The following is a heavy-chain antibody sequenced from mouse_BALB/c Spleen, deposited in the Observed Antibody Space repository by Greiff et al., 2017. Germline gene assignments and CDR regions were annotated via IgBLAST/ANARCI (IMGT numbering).Heavy chain of an antibody. CDR1: GYTFTSYW. Sequence: DLVKPGASVKLSCKASGYTFTSYWINWIKQRPGQGLEWIGRIAPGSGSTYYNEMFKGKATLTVDTSSSTAYIQLSSLSSEDSAVYVCARRDVYWYFDVWGAGTTVTVSS. CDR2: IAPGSGST. CDR3: ARRDVYWYFDV. V-gene: IGHV1S41*01. J-gene: IGHJ1*01.